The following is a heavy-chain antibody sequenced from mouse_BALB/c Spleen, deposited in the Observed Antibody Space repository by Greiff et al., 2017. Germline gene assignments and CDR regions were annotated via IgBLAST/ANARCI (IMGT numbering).Heavy chain of an antibody. CDR3: ARRDDYSWFAY. D-gene: IGHD2-4*01. CDR1: GYSITSDYA. V-gene: IGHV3-2*02. Sequence: EVKLQESGPGLVKPSQSLSLTCTVTGYSITSDYAWNWIRQFPGNKLEWMGYISYSGSTSYNPSLKSRISITRDTSKNQFFLQLNSVTTEDTATYYCARRDDYSWFAYWGQGTLVTVSA. J-gene: IGHJ3*01. CDR2: ISYSGST.